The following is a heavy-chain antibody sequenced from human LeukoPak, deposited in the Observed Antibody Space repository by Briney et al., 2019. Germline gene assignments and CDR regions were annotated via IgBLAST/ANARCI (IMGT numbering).Heavy chain of an antibody. Sequence: GGSLRLSCAASGFTFRNYGMHWVRQATGKGLEWVSFIWSDGNNRFYADSVKGRFTISRDNSKNTLYLQMNSLRAEDTAVYYCVRDSWERRWGTLYSFDYWGQGNLVSVSS. CDR2: IWSDGNNR. J-gene: IGHJ4*02. V-gene: IGHV3-33*01. CDR1: GFTFRNYG. CDR3: VRDSWERRWGTLYSFDY. D-gene: IGHD1-1*01.